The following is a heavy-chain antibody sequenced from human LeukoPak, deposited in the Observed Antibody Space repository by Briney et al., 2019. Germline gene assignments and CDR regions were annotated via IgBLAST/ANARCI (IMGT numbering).Heavy chain of an antibody. V-gene: IGHV3-30-3*01. Sequence: PGRSLRLSCAASGFTFSSYAMHWVRQAPGKGLEGVAVISYDGSNKYYADSVRGRFTISRDNSKNTLYLQMNSLRAEDTAVYYCARGRGRFLEWLLTDYWGQGTLVTVSS. CDR1: GFTFSSYA. J-gene: IGHJ4*02. D-gene: IGHD3-3*01. CDR2: ISYDGSNK. CDR3: ARGRGRFLEWLLTDY.